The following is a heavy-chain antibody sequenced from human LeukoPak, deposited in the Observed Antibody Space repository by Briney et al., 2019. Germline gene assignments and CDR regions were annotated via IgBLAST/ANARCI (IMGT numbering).Heavy chain of an antibody. CDR1: GFTFSRNA. J-gene: IGHJ4*02. D-gene: IGHD6-13*01. V-gene: IGHV3-21*01. CDR3: ARPLDSSNNYFDY. Sequence: PGGSLRLSCAASGFTFSRNAMNWVRQAPGKGLEWVSFISSSSNYMSYADSGKGRFTISRDNAKNSLYLQMNSLRAEDTAVYYCARPLDSSNNYFDYWGQGTLVTVSA. CDR2: ISSSSNYM.